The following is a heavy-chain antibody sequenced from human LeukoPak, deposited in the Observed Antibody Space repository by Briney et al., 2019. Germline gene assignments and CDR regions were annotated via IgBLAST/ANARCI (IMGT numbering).Heavy chain of an antibody. Sequence: SETLSLTCAVYGGSFSDYYWSWIRQPPGKGLEWIGSIHFSGSTNYNPSLRSRVTISVDTSKNQFSLKLTSVTAADTAVYYCAAAPHLTGYYMWGQGALVTVSS. V-gene: IGHV4-59*01. D-gene: IGHD3-9*01. CDR3: AAAPHLTGYYM. J-gene: IGHJ4*02. CDR2: IHFSGST. CDR1: GGSFSDYY.